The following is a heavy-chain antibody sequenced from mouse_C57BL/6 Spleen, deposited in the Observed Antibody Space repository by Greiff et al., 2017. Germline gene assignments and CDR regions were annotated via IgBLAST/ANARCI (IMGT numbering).Heavy chain of an antibody. CDR1: GYTFTSYW. J-gene: IGHJ2*01. V-gene: IGHV1-52*01. D-gene: IGHD2-5*01. CDR3: ARRDYYSNYGDFDY. CDR2: IDPSDSET. Sequence: QVQLQQPGAELVRPGSSVKLSCKASGYTFTSYWMHWVKQRPIQGLEWIGNIDPSDSETHYNQKFKDKATLTVDKSSSTAYMQLISLTSEDSAVYYYARRDYYSNYGDFDYWGQGTTLTVSS.